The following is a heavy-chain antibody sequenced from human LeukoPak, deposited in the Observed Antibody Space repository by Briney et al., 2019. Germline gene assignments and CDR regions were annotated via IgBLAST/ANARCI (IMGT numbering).Heavy chain of an antibody. J-gene: IGHJ4*02. V-gene: IGHV4-59*01. CDR1: GGSISNYY. CDR3: ARGGTRPDYYFDY. D-gene: IGHD2-2*01. Sequence: SETLSLTCIVSGGSISNYYWSWIRQPPGKGLEWTGYIYYSGSTNYNPSLKSRVTISVDTSKNQFSLKLSSVTAADTAVYYCARGGTRPDYYFDYWGQGTLLTVSS. CDR2: IYYSGST.